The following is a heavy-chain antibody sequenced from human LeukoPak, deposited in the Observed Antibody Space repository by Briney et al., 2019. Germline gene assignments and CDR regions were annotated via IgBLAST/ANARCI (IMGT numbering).Heavy chain of an antibody. Sequence: ASVKVSCKASGYTFTSYYVHWVRQAPGQGLEWMGIINPGGGSTTYAQNFQGRITMTRDTSTSTVYMELSSLRSEDTAVYYCARVRFSSGWYIAFDMWGQGTMVTVSS. J-gene: IGHJ3*02. D-gene: IGHD6-19*01. CDR3: ARVRFSSGWYIAFDM. CDR2: INPGGGST. V-gene: IGHV1-46*01. CDR1: GYTFTSYY.